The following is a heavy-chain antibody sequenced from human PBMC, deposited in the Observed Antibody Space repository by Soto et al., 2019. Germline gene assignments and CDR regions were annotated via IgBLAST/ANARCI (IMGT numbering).Heavy chain of an antibody. CDR3: ARVGRYSSGWSDDFDY. CDR2: IIPIFGTA. V-gene: IGHV1-69*06. D-gene: IGHD6-19*01. CDR1: GGTFSSYA. J-gene: IGHJ4*02. Sequence: WAAVKVSCKASGGTFSSYAISWVRQAPGQGLEWMGGIIPIFGTANYAQKFQGRVTITADKSTSTAYMELSSLRSEDTAVYYCARVGRYSSGWSDDFDYWGQGTMVTVSS.